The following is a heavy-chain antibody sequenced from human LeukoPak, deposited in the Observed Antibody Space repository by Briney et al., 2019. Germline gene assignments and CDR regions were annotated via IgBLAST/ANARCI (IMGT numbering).Heavy chain of an antibody. CDR2: VHLSGAS. D-gene: IGHD1-26*01. CDR1: GGSIDITNY. V-gene: IGHV4-4*03. J-gene: IGHJ4*02. CDR3: TRESGAFSPFGF. Sequence: QLHLQESGPGLVKPPGTLSLTCDVSGGSIDITNYWSWVRQPPGKGLEWIGEVHLSGASNYNPSLKSRVNMSIDKSKNQLSLELTSVTAADTAIYYCTRESGAFSPFGFWGQGTLVTVSS.